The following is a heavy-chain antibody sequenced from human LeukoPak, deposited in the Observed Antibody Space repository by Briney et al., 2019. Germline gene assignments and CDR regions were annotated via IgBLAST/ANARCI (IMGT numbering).Heavy chain of an antibody. J-gene: IGHJ6*02. Sequence: GGSLRLSCAASGFTFSSYAMSWVRQAPGKGLEWVSVISGSGGSTYYADSVKGRVAISRDNSQNTVFLQMNSVRVEDTAVYYCARSYSNHLFGMDVWGQGTAVTVSS. CDR3: ARSYSNHLFGMDV. CDR2: ISGSGGST. D-gene: IGHD4-11*01. V-gene: IGHV3-23*01. CDR1: GFTFSSYA.